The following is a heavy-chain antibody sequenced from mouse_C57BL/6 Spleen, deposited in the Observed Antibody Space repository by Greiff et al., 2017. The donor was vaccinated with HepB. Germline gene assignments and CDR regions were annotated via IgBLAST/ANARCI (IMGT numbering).Heavy chain of an antibody. Sequence: EVKLQQSGPELVKPGASVKIPCKASGYTFTDYNMDWVKQSHGKSLEWIGDINPNNGGTIYNQKFKGKATLTVDKSSSTAYMELRSLTSEDTAVYYCARSRDYYGSSHWYFDVWGTGTTVTVSS. CDR1: GYTFTDYN. CDR3: ARSRDYYGSSHWYFDV. CDR2: INPNNGGT. V-gene: IGHV1-18*01. J-gene: IGHJ1*03. D-gene: IGHD1-1*01.